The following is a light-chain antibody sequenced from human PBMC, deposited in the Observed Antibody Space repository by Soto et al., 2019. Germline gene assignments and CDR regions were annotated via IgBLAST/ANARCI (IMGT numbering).Light chain of an antibody. CDR1: QNINTY. CDR3: QLSHSTPLM. CDR2: AAS. Sequence: DIQMTQSPSSLSASVGDRVTITCRASQNINTYLNWYQQKPGKAPKLLIYAASALRSGVPSRFSGSGSGTDFTLTISSLQPEDCATYYCQLSHSTPLMFGKGTKVDIK. J-gene: IGKJ1*01. V-gene: IGKV1-39*01.